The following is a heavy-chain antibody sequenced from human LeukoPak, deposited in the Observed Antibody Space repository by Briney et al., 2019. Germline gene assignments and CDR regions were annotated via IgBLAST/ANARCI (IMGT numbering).Heavy chain of an antibody. Sequence: GGSLRLSCAASGFTFSTYFMSWVRQAPGKGLEWVANLHPDGSHQYYVDSVKGRFTISRDTAKNSLYLQMNNLRAEDTALYYCARNNDMDVWGQGTTVIVSS. CDR3: ARNNDMDV. J-gene: IGHJ6*02. CDR2: LHPDGSHQ. CDR1: GFTFSTYF. D-gene: IGHD1/OR15-1a*01. V-gene: IGHV3-7*03.